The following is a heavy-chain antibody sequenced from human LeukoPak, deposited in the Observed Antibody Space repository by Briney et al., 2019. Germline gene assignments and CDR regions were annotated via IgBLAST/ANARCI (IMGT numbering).Heavy chain of an antibody. CDR2: INHSGST. Sequence: SETLSLTCAVYGGSFSGYYWSWIRQPPGKGLEWIGEINHSGSTNYNPSLKSRVTISVDTSKNQFSLKLSSVTAADTAVYCCAREHTGYSYGPWGQGTLVTVSS. D-gene: IGHD5-18*01. V-gene: IGHV4-34*01. J-gene: IGHJ5*02. CDR1: GGSFSGYY. CDR3: AREHTGYSYGP.